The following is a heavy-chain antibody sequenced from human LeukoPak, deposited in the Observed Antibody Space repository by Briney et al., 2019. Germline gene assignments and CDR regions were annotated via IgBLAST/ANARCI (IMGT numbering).Heavy chain of an antibody. V-gene: IGHV1-2*02. D-gene: IGHD4-23*01. CDR1: GYTFNGYY. J-gene: IGHJ4*02. Sequence: ASVKVSCKASGYTFNGYYMHWVRQAPGRGPEWMGWINPNSGDTNYAQKFQGRVTMTRDTSISTVYMELSRLRSDDTAVYYCARPDGDTGGNYGCWGQGTLVTVSS. CDR2: INPNSGDT. CDR3: ARPDGDTGGNYGC.